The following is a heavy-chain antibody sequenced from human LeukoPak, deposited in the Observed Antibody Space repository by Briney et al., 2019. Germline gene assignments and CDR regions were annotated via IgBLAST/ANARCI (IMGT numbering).Heavy chain of an antibody. CDR1: GYTFTGYY. V-gene: IGHV1-2*02. CDR2: INPNSGGT. D-gene: IGHD6-13*01. Sequence: ASVKVSCKASGYTFTGYYIHWVRQAPGQGLEWMGWINPNSGGTNYAQKFQGRVTITRDTSITTAYMELSRLTSDDTAVFYCARGGAAAAEYWGQGTLVNVSS. J-gene: IGHJ4*02. CDR3: ARGGAAAAEY.